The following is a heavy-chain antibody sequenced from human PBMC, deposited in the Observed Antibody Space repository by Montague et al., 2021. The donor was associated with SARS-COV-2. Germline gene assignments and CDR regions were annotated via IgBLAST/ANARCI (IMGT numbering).Heavy chain of an antibody. D-gene: IGHD3-3*01. J-gene: IGHJ6*02. CDR2: ISSSSSTI. CDR3: ARDQGEVTIFGVVMSYYYGMDV. V-gene: IGHV3-48*02. Sequence: SLRLSCAASGFTFSSYSMNWVRQAPGKGLEWVSYISSSSSTIYYADSVKGRFTISRDNAKNSLYLQMNSLRDEDTAVYYCARDQGEVTIFGVVMSYYYGMDVWGQGTPVTVS. CDR1: GFTFSSYS.